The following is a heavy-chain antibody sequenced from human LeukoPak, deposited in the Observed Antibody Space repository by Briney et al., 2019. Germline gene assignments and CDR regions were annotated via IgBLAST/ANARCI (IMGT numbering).Heavy chain of an antibody. D-gene: IGHD2-15*01. V-gene: IGHV3-30-3*01. CDR2: ISYDGSNK. CDR3: ARTPTVGYFDY. J-gene: IGHJ4*02. Sequence: PGRSLRLSCAASGFTFSSYAMHWVRQAPAKGLEWVAVISYDGSNKYYADSVKGRFTISRDNSKNTLYLQMNSLRAEDTAVYYCARTPTVGYFDYWGQGTLVTVSS. CDR1: GFTFSSYA.